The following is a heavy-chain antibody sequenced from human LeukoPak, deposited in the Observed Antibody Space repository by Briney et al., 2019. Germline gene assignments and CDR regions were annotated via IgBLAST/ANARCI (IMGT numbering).Heavy chain of an antibody. V-gene: IGHV3-30*03. CDR2: ISYDGSYK. Sequence: GGSLRLSCAASEFTFSTYGMHWVRQAPGKGLEWVAVISYDGSYKFYADSVKGRFTISRDNSKNTLYLQMNSLRAEDTAVYYCARVSGYYESSGYYQDNWFDPWGQGTLVTVSS. J-gene: IGHJ5*02. CDR1: EFTFSTYG. D-gene: IGHD3-22*01. CDR3: ARVSGYYESSGYYQDNWFDP.